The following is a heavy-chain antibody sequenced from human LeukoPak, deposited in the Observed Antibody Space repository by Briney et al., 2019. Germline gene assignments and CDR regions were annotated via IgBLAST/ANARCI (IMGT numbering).Heavy chain of an antibody. CDR2: ISGSAGNT. J-gene: IGHJ4*02. CDR1: GFPFSSYA. CDR3: ARDSYSSSWYYFDY. V-gene: IGHV3-23*01. D-gene: IGHD6-13*01. Sequence: GGSLRLSCAASGFPFSSYAMSWVRQAPGKGLEWVSAISGSAGNTYYADSVKGRFTISRGNSKNTLYLQMNRLRAEDTAIYYCARDSYSSSWYYFDYWGQGTLVTVSS.